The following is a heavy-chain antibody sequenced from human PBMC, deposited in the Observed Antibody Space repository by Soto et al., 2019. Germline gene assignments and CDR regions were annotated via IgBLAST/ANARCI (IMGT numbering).Heavy chain of an antibody. CDR1: GYIFTNYG. CDR2: ISPYDGNT. J-gene: IGHJ4*02. D-gene: IGHD6-13*01. Sequence: QVQLVQSEAEVKKPGASVKVSCKASGYIFTNYGLSWVRQAPGQGLEWMAWISPYDGNTHYAQNLPGRVTVTTDTSTSTAYMELRSLRSDDTAVYFCARDDRAAAAGTTYYFDYWGQGTLVTVSS. V-gene: IGHV1-18*01. CDR3: ARDDRAAAAGTTYYFDY.